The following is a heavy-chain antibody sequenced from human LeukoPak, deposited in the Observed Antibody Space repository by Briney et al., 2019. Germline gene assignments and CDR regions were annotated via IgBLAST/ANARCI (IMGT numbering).Heavy chain of an antibody. CDR1: GFTFSSYA. D-gene: IGHD1-7*01. Sequence: PGGSLRLSCAASGFTFSSYAMSWVRQAPGKGLEWVSAISGSGGSTYYADSVKGWFTISRDNSKNTLYLQMNSLRAEDTAVYYCAKKTGTNYYYYYGMDVWGQGTTVTVSS. V-gene: IGHV3-23*01. CDR3: AKKTGTNYYYYYGMDV. CDR2: ISGSGGST. J-gene: IGHJ6*02.